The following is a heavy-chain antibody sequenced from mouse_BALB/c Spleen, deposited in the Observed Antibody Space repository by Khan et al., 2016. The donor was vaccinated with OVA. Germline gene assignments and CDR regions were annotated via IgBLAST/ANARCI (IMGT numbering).Heavy chain of an antibody. Sequence: EVELVESGPGLVKPSQSLSLTCTVTGYSITSGYGWNWIRQFPGNKLEWMGYISYSGSTNYNPSLKMRISITRDTSKNQFFLQLNSVTTEDTATYYCARTARIKYWGQGTTLTVSS. CDR2: ISYSGST. CDR3: ARTARIKY. J-gene: IGHJ2*01. V-gene: IGHV3-2*02. CDR1: GYSITSGYG. D-gene: IGHD1-2*01.